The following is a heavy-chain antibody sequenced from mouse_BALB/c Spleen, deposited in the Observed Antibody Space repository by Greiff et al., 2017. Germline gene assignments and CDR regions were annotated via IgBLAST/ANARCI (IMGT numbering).Heavy chain of an antibody. CDR2: IYPGSGNT. J-gene: IGHJ4*01. V-gene: IGHV1-84*02. CDR3: AREIYYAMDY. Sequence: QVQLKESGPELVKPGASVKISCKASGYTFTDYYINWVKQKPGQGLEWIGWIYPGSGNTKYNEKFKGKATLTVDTSSSTAYMQLSSLTSEDTAVYFCAREIYYAMDYWGQGTSVTVSS. CDR1: GYTFTDYY.